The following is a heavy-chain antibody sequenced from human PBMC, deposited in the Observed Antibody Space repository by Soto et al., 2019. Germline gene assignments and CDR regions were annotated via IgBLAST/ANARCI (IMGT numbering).Heavy chain of an antibody. CDR3: ARGGTHGDYFDY. CDR1: GGSISSYY. J-gene: IGHJ4*02. Sequence: SETLSLTCTVSGGSISSYYWTWIRQSPGKGLEWIGYIYYTGSTKYSPSLKSRVTISLGTSRNQFSLNLSSVTAADTAVYFCARGGTHGDYFDYWGQGTRVTVSS. CDR2: IYYTGST. D-gene: IGHD3-16*01. V-gene: IGHV4-59*01.